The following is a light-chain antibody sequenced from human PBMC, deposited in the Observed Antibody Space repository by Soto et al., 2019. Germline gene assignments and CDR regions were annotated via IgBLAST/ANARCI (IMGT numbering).Light chain of an antibody. CDR2: DSS. CDR3: EQYDSFSVR. V-gene: IGKV1-5*01. J-gene: IGKJ5*01. Sequence: DIQMTQSPSTLSASVRDRVTIAYRASQSISSWLAWYQQKPGRAPKLLIYDSSSLESGVPSRFRGSGSGREFRLTITTMQPDDFATYYCEQYDSFSVRFGEGTRLEIK. CDR1: QSISSW.